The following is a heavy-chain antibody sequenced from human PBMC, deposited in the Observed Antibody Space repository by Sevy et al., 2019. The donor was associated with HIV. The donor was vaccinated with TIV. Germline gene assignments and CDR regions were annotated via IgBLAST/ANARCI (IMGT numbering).Heavy chain of an antibody. V-gene: IGHV3-30*18. Sequence: GGSLRLSCAASGLPFSRLGMHWVRQAPGRGLEWVAIISNDGSDKEYADSVKGRFTISRDNSKDMLYLQMNSLRLEDTAVYYCANSRGKYDGSSWLYYHYAVDVWGQGTTVTVSS. D-gene: IGHD6-13*01. CDR1: GLPFSRLG. CDR2: ISNDGSDK. J-gene: IGHJ6*02. CDR3: ANSRGKYDGSSWLYYHYAVDV.